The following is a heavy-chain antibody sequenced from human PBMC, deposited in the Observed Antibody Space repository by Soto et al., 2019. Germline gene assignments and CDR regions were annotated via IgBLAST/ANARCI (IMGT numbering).Heavy chain of an antibody. V-gene: IGHV1-58*01. CDR3: AADATAWQQMVPSDY. CDR2: IAVGSGYT. CDR1: GFTCTISA. J-gene: IGHJ4*02. D-gene: IGHD2-8*01. Sequence: SVKVSCKASGFTCTISAFQGVLQSLLQRLEWIGWIAVGSGYTNYAQRFQDRVTLTRDMSTATTYMELSRLTSEDTAIYYCAADATAWQQMVPSDYWGQGTLVTVSS.